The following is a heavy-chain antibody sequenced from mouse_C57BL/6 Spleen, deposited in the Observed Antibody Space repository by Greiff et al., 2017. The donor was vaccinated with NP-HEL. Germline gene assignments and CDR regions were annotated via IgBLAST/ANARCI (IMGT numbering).Heavy chain of an antibody. D-gene: IGHD1-1*01. CDR2: IYPGSGNT. Sequence: QVQLKQSGPELVKPGASVKISCKASGYSFTSYYIHWVKQRPGQGLEWIGWIYPGSGNTKYNEKFKGKATLTADTSSSTAYMQLSSLTSEDSAVYYCAGSSHYYAMDYWGQGTSVTVSS. J-gene: IGHJ4*01. V-gene: IGHV1-66*01. CDR3: AGSSHYYAMDY. CDR1: GYSFTSYY.